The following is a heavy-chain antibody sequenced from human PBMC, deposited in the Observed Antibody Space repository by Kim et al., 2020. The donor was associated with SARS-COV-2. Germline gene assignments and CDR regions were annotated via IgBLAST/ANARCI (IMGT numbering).Heavy chain of an antibody. J-gene: IGHJ4*02. CDR2: IYYGGNT. Sequence: SETLSLTCTVSGDSITSGGYYWNWIRQQPGKGLEWIGSIYYGGNTHYIPSLKSRLTISVDTSKNHFSLNLNSATAADTAVYYCARVDSLGGFDYWGQGIRVTVSA. CDR3: ARVDSLGGFDY. CDR1: GDSITSGGYY. D-gene: IGHD7-27*01. V-gene: IGHV4-31*03.